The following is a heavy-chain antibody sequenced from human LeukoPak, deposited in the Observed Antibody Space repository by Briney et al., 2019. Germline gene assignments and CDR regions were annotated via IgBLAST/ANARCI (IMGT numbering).Heavy chain of an antibody. CDR3: ARRRDSGSLQHFDY. J-gene: IGHJ4*02. Sequence: GGSLRLSCAASGFIFSTYSMNWVRQAPGKGLEWVSSISSSTSYIYYADSVKGRFTISRDNAKNSLYLQMNSLRAEDTAVYYCARRRDSGSLQHFDYWGQGTLVTVSS. CDR2: ISSSTSYI. CDR1: GFIFSTYS. D-gene: IGHD1-26*01. V-gene: IGHV3-21*04.